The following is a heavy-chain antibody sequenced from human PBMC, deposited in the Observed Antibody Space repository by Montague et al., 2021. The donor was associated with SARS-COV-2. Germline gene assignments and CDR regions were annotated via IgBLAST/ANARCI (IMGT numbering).Heavy chain of an antibody. CDR3: AGISEYSYGIYYYGMDV. V-gene: IGHV4-59*01. D-gene: IGHD5-18*01. CDR2: IYYSGST. CDR1: GGSISSYY. J-gene: IGHJ6*02. Sequence: SETLSLTCTVSGGSISSYYWCWIRQPPGKGLEWIGCIYYSGSTNYNPSLKSRVTISVDTSKNQFSLKLSSVTAADTAVYYCAGISEYSYGIYYYGMDVWGQGTTVTVSS.